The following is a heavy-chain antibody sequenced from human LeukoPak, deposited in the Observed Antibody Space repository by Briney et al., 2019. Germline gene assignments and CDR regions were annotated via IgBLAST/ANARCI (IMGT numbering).Heavy chain of an antibody. V-gene: IGHV3-23*01. D-gene: IGHD4-17*01. CDR3: ARDWNTVTTSHCFQY. CDR1: GFTFSSYA. CDR2: ISGSDGST. Sequence: PGGSLRLSCAASGFTFSSYAMSWVRQAPGKGLEWVSGISGSDGSTYYADSVKGRFTISRDNSKNTLYLQMNSLRAEDTAVYYCARDWNTVTTSHCFQYWGQGTLVTVSS. J-gene: IGHJ1*01.